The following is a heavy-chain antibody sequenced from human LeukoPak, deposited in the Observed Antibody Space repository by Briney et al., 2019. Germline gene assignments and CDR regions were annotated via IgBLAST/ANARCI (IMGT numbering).Heavy chain of an antibody. CDR2: IYYSGST. V-gene: IGHV4-61*01. J-gene: IGHJ6*02. Sequence: SETLSLTCTVSGGSVSSGSYHRSWIRQPPGKGLEWVGNIYYSGSTNYNPSFESRVTISVDTSKNQFSLKLSSVTDADTAVYYCARAVTARVTLGRSLSGMDVWGQGTTVTVSS. CDR3: ARAVTARVTLGRSLSGMDV. CDR1: GGSVSSGSYH. D-gene: IGHD5-18*01.